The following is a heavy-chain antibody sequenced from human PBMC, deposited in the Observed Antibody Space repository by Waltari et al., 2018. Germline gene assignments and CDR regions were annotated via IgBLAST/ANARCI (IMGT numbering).Heavy chain of an antibody. J-gene: IGHJ5*02. Sequence: QVQLVQSGAEVKKPGASLKVSCKASGYIFTNYGISWVRQAPGQGLEWIGGIRGNKGQTNFAKKFLGRLTMAKDTSTNNVYMGRSRLTSDETAVYYCAKDRHQLIEEGFLLALDPWGQGTLVTGSS. CDR1: GYIFTNYG. CDR3: AKDRHQLIEEGFLLALDP. CDR2: IRGNKGQT. D-gene: IGHD2-2*01. V-gene: IGHV1-18*04.